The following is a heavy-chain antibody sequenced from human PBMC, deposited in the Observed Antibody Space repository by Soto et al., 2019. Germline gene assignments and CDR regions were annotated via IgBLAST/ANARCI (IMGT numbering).Heavy chain of an antibody. Sequence: GASVKVSCKASGGTFSSYAISWVRQAPGQGLEWMGGIIPIFGTANYAQKFQGRVTITADESTSTAYMELSSLRSEDTAVYYCARDRYYYDSSGYSPQFDYWGQGTLVTVSS. CDR3: ARDRYYYDSSGYSPQFDY. V-gene: IGHV1-69*13. CDR1: GGTFSSYA. D-gene: IGHD3-22*01. J-gene: IGHJ4*02. CDR2: IIPIFGTA.